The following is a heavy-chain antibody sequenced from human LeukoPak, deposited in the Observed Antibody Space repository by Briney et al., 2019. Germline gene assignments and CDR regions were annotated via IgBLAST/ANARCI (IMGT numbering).Heavy chain of an antibody. CDR3: VREGIAARRGFNWFDP. J-gene: IGHJ5*02. V-gene: IGHV3-74*01. Sequence: GGSLRLSCAASGFTFSSYWMHWVRQAPGKGLVWVSRINSDGSSTSYADSVKGRFTISRDNAKNTLYLQMNSLRAEDTAVYYCVREGIAARRGFNWFDPWGQGTLVTVSS. CDR2: INSDGSST. D-gene: IGHD6-6*01. CDR1: GFTFSSYW.